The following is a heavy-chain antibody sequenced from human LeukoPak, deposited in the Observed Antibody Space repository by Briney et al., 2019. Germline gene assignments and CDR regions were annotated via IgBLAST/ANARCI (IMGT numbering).Heavy chain of an antibody. CDR3: ARDEQGGTYDILTGYYKTAYYFDY. J-gene: IGHJ4*02. Sequence: GGSLRLSCAASGFTFSSYSMNWVRQAPGKGLEWVSSISSSSSYIYYADSVKGRFTISRDNAKNSLYLQMNSLRAEDTAVYYCARDEQGGTYDILTGYYKTAYYFDYWGQGTLVTVSS. D-gene: IGHD3-9*01. V-gene: IGHV3-21*01. CDR2: ISSSSSYI. CDR1: GFTFSSYS.